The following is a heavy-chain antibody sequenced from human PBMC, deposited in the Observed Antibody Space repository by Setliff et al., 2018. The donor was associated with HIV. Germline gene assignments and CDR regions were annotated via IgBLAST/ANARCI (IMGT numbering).Heavy chain of an antibody. D-gene: IGHD3-10*01. Sequence: SLRLSCAVSGFTFSTYAMSWVRQAPGKGLEWVSTISAGGGSTYYADSVKGRFTISRDNSKNTLYLQMNSLRAEDTAVYYCARDSVGYFDLWGRGTLVTVS. CDR1: GFTFSTYA. V-gene: IGHV3-23*01. CDR2: ISAGGGST. J-gene: IGHJ2*01. CDR3: ARDSVGYFDL.